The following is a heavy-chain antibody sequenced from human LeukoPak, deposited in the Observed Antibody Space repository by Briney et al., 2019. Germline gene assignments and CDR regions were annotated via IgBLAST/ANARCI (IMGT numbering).Heavy chain of an antibody. V-gene: IGHV1-18*01. CDR1: GYTFTSYG. CDR3: ARDDYGDSKGWFDP. J-gene: IGHJ5*02. CDR2: ISVYNGNT. Sequence: ASVKVSCKTSGYTFTSYGMRWVRQAPGQGLEWMGWISVYNGNTNHAQKLQGRVTMTTDTSTSTAYMELGSLRSDDTAVYYCARDDYGDSKGWFDPWGQGTLVTVSS. D-gene: IGHD4-17*01.